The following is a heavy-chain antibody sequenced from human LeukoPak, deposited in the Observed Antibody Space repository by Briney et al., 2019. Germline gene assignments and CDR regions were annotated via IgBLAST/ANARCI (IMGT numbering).Heavy chain of an antibody. CDR1: GGSFSGYY. Sequence: SETLSLTCAVSGGSFSGYYLNWVRQPSGKGLEWIGDIYQSGSASYNPSPKSGGTISDDTSKKEVSMKLTSVTAADAAVYFCARDIGTDFDNWGQGTLVTVSS. CDR3: ARDIGTDFDN. D-gene: IGHD1/OR15-1a*01. J-gene: IGHJ4*02. V-gene: IGHV4-34*01. CDR2: IYQSGSA.